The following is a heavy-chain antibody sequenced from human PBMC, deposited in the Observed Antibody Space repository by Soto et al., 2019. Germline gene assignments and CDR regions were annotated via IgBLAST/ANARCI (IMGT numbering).Heavy chain of an antibody. CDR2: IYYSGSI. Sequence: SETLSLPCTVSCGSISSYYWSWIRQPPGKGLEWIGYIYYSGSINYNPSLKSRVTISVDTSKNQFSLKLSSVTAADTAVYYCARVWGGAFDFWGQGTMVTVSS. D-gene: IGHD3-10*01. J-gene: IGHJ3*01. CDR3: ARVWGGAFDF. CDR1: CGSISSYY. V-gene: IGHV4-59*01.